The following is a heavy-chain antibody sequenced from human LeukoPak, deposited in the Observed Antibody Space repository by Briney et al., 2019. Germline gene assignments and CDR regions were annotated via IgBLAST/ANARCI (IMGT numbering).Heavy chain of an antibody. Sequence: SETLSLTCTVSGGSISTSYYYWSWIRQHPGKGLEWIGYIYYSGSTYYNPSLKSRVTISVDTSKNQFSLKLSSVTAADTAVYYCARGREWEPKVFDYWGQGTLVTVSS. CDR2: IYYSGST. CDR1: GGSISTSYYY. D-gene: IGHD1-26*01. CDR3: ARGREWEPKVFDY. J-gene: IGHJ4*02. V-gene: IGHV4-31*03.